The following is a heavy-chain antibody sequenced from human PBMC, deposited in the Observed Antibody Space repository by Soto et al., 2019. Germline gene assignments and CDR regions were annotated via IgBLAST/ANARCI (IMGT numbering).Heavy chain of an antibody. Sequence: ASVKVSCKASGYIFTGLDINWVRQTTGQGLEWMGWMEPSSGRTGYAQKFQGRVTMTRDTSINTAYMELSSLTSDDTAFYYCARGVTAGVDYWGQGTLVTVSS. CDR2: MEPSSGRT. D-gene: IGHD1-26*01. CDR1: GYIFTGLD. V-gene: IGHV1-8*01. J-gene: IGHJ4*02. CDR3: ARGVTAGVDY.